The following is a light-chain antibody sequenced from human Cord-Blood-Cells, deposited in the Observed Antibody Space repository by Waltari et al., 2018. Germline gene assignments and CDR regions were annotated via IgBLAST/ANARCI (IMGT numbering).Light chain of an antibody. J-gene: IGKJ1*01. Sequence: EIVLTPSPGTLSLSPGERATLSCRASQSVSSSYLAWYQQKPGQAPRPLIYGASSRATGLPDRFSGSGSGTDFTLTISRLEPEDFAVYYCQQYGSSRTWTFGQGTKVEIK. CDR2: GAS. CDR1: QSVSSSY. V-gene: IGKV3-20*01. CDR3: QQYGSSRTWT.